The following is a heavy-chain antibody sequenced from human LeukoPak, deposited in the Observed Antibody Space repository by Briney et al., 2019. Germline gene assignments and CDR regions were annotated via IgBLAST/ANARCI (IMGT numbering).Heavy chain of an antibody. J-gene: IGHJ5*02. CDR1: GGSFSGYY. CDR3: ARARRYYGSGSYHPPYNWFDP. CDR2: INQSGST. Sequence: SETLSLTCAVYGGSFSGYYWSWIRQPPGKGLEWIGEINQSGSTNYNPSLKSRVTISVDTSKNQFSLKLSSVTAADTAVYYCARARRYYGSGSYHPPYNWFDPWGPGTLVTVSS. D-gene: IGHD3-10*01. V-gene: IGHV4-34*01.